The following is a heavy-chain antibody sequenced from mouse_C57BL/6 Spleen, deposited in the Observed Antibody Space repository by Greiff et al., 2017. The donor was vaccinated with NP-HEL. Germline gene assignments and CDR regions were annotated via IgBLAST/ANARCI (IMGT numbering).Heavy chain of an antibody. D-gene: IGHD2-4*01. V-gene: IGHV5-17*01. CDR1: GFTFSDYG. CDR2: ISSGSSTI. Sequence: EVKLVESGGGLVKPGGSLKLSCAASGFTFSDYGMHWVRQAPEKGLEWVAYISSGSSTIYYADTVKGRFPISRDNAKNTLFLQMTSLRSEDTAMYYCARFDYDEGYAMDYWGQGTSVTVSS. CDR3: ARFDYDEGYAMDY. J-gene: IGHJ4*01.